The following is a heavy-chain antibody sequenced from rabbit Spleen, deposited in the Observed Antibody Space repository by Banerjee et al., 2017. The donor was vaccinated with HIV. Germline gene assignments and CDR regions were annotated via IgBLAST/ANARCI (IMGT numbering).Heavy chain of an antibody. CDR2: IYPITETT. V-gene: IGHV1S40*01. D-gene: IGHD1-1*01. J-gene: IGHJ4*01. Sequence: QSLEESGGALVKPGASLTLTCKASGFSFSSGDWMNWVRQAPGKGLEWIGIIYPITETTYYANWVNGRFTISSDNAQNTVDLQMNSLTAADTATYFCAREDVGGSVSLWGPGTLVTVS. CDR3: AREDVGGSVSL. CDR1: GFSFSSGDW.